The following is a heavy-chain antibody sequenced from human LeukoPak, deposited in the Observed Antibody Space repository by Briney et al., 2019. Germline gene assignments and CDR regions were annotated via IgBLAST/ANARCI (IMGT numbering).Heavy chain of an antibody. V-gene: IGHV3-23*01. D-gene: IGHD3-3*01. CDR1: GFTFSSYA. J-gene: IGHJ4*02. Sequence: GGSLRLSCAASGFTFSSYAMSWVRQAPGKGLEWVSAISGSGGSTYYADSVKGRFTISRDNSKNTLYLQMNSLRAEDTAVYYCAKGPLSTFWSGYYDYWGQGTLVTVSS. CDR2: ISGSGGST. CDR3: AKGPLSTFWSGYYDY.